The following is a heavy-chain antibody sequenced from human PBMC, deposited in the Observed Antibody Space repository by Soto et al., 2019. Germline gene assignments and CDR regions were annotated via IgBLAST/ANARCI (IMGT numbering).Heavy chain of an antibody. CDR3: ARPTYYYDSSGYPAFWYFDL. J-gene: IGHJ2*01. CDR2: IYYSGST. D-gene: IGHD3-22*01. CDR1: GGSISSGGYY. Sequence: SETLSLTCTVSGGSISSGGYYWSWIRQHPGKGLEWIGYIYYSGSTYYNPSLKSRVTISVDTSKNQFSLKLSSVTAADTAVYYCARPTYYYDSSGYPAFWYFDLWGRGTLVTVSS. V-gene: IGHV4-31*03.